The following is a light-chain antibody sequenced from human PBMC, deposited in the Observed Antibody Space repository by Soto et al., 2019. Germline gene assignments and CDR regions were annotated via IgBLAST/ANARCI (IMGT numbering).Light chain of an antibody. Sequence: EIVFTQSPATLSLSPGERATLSCRASQSVSNSLAWYQQKPGQAPRLLIYDASKRATDSPARFSGSGSGTDFTLTISSLEPEDFAVYYCQQRSNWITFGQGTRLEIK. J-gene: IGKJ5*01. CDR2: DAS. V-gene: IGKV3-11*01. CDR1: QSVSNS. CDR3: QQRSNWIT.